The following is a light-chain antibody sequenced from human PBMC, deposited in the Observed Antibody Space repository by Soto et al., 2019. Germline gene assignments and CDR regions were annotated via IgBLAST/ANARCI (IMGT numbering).Light chain of an antibody. V-gene: IGKV3-20*01. CDR3: QQYGGSPLT. CDR1: QSVTSSY. Sequence: EIVLTQSPATLSLSPGERATLSCRASQSVTSSYLAWYQQKPGQAPRLLIYGASSRATGIPDRFSGSGSGTDFTLTISRLEPEDFAVYYCQQYGGSPLTFGPGTKVD. J-gene: IGKJ3*01. CDR2: GAS.